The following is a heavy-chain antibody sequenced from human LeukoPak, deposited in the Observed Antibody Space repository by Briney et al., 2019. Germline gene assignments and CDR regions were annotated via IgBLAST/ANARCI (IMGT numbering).Heavy chain of an antibody. D-gene: IGHD3-22*01. CDR2: INPNSGGT. CDR1: GYTFTGYY. Sequence: ASVKVSCKASGYTFTGYYMHWVRQAPGQGLEWMGWINPNSGGTNYAQKFQGRVTMTRDTSISTAYMELSRLRSDDTAVYYCATDYSHYYDSSGYYFDYWGQGTLVTVSS. J-gene: IGHJ4*02. V-gene: IGHV1-2*02. CDR3: ATDYSHYYDSSGYYFDY.